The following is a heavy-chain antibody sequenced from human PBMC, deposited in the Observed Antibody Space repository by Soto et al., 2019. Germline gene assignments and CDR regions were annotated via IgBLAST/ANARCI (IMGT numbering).Heavy chain of an antibody. Sequence: PGESLKISCKGSGYSFTSYWIGWVRQMPGKGLEWMGIIYPGDSDTRYSPSFQGQVTISADKSISTAYLQWSSLKASDTAMYYCARHGGSPYYESSGHYRPGDYWGQGSLVTVSS. V-gene: IGHV5-51*01. D-gene: IGHD3-22*01. CDR1: GYSFTSYW. CDR3: ARHGGSPYYESSGHYRPGDY. CDR2: IYPGDSDT. J-gene: IGHJ4*02.